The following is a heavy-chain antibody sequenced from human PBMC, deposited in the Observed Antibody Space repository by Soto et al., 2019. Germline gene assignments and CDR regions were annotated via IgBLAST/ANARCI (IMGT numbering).Heavy chain of an antibody. J-gene: IGHJ4*02. V-gene: IGHV4-39*01. CDR2: IYYSGST. CDR3: ARLGGSYTATCDY. CDR1: GGSISSSSYY. Sequence: QLQLQESGPGLVKPSETLSLTCTVSGGSISSSSYYWGWIRQPPGKGLEWIGSIYYSGSTYYNPSLKSRVTISVDTSKNQFSLKLSSVTAADTAVYYCARLGGSYTATCDYWGQGTLVTVSS. D-gene: IGHD1-26*01.